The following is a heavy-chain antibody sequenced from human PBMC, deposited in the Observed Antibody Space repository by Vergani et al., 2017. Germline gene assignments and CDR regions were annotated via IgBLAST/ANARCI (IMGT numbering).Heavy chain of an antibody. CDR3: NAQERARAIDY. Sequence: QVQLQESGPGLVKPSQTLSLTCTVSGGSISSGGYYWSWIRQHPGKGLEWIGFIYYSGSTYYNPSLKSRVTISVDTSKNQFSLKLSSVTAADTAVYYCNAQERARAIDYWGQGTLVTVSS. CDR2: IYYSGST. CDR1: GGSISSGGYY. V-gene: IGHV4-31*03. J-gene: IGHJ4*02. D-gene: IGHD1-1*01.